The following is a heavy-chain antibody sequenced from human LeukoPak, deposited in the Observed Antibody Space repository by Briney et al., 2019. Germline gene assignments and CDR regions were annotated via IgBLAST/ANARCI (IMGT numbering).Heavy chain of an antibody. CDR2: INTNTGNP. CDR1: GYTFTSYA. Sequence: ASVKVSCKASGYTFTSYAMNWVRQAPGQGLEWMGWINTNTGNPTYAQGFTGRFVFSLDTSVSTAYLQISSLKAEDTAVYYCATPILEYSSGWYDLYGMDVGGQGTTVTVS. D-gene: IGHD6-19*01. CDR3: ATPILEYSSGWYDLYGMDV. J-gene: IGHJ6*02. V-gene: IGHV7-4-1*02.